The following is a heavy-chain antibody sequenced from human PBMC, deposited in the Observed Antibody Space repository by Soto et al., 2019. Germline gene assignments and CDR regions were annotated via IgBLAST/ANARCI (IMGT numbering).Heavy chain of an antibody. CDR2: ISAYNGNT. V-gene: IGHV1-18*01. D-gene: IGHD3-3*01. J-gene: IGHJ4*02. CDR3: ARLSIFGVVITYFDY. Sequence: ASVKVSFKASGYTFTSYGISWVRQAPGQGLEWMGWISAYNGNTNYAQKLQGRVTMTTDTFTSTAYMELRSLRSDDTAVYYCARLSIFGVVITYFDYWGQGTLVTVSS. CDR1: GYTFTSYG.